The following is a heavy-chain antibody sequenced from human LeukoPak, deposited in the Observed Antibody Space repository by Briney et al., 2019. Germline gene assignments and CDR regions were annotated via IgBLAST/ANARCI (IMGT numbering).Heavy chain of an antibody. CDR1: GFTFSSYA. CDR2: ISYDGSNK. Sequence: PGGSLRLSCAASGFTFSSYAMHWVRQAPGKGLEWVAVISYDGSNKYYADSVKGRFTISRDNSKNTLYLQMNSLRAEDTAVYYCARAYYYDSSGHDWGQGTLVTVSS. J-gene: IGHJ4*02. D-gene: IGHD3-22*01. V-gene: IGHV3-30*14. CDR3: ARAYYYDSSGHD.